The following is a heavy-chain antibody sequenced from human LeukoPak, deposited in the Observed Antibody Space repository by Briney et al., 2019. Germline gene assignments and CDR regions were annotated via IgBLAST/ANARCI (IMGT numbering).Heavy chain of an antibody. D-gene: IGHD3-10*01. J-gene: IGHJ6*02. CDR3: ARSMVRGYYDMDV. CDR1: GFTFNNSG. CDR2: IWYDGSYK. V-gene: IGHV3-33*01. Sequence: PGGSLRLSCAASGFTFNNSGMHWVRQAPGKGLEWVAVIWYDGSYKYYADSVKGRFTISRDNSKNTLYLQMNSLRAEDTAVYYCARSMVRGYYDMDVWGQGTTVTASS.